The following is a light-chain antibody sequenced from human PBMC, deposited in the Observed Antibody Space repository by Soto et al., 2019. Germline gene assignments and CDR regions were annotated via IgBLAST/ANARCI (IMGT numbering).Light chain of an antibody. J-gene: IGKJ1*01. Sequence: EIVLTQSPGTLSLSPGERATLSCRASQSFSSNYLAWYQQKPGRAPRILIYGAPTRATGIPDRFSGSESGTDFTLTISRLEPEDSAVYYCQQYSSVWTFGQGTKV. CDR1: QSFSSNY. CDR3: QQYSSVWT. V-gene: IGKV3-20*01. CDR2: GAP.